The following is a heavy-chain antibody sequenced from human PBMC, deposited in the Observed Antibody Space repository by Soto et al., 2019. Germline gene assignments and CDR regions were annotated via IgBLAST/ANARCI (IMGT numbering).Heavy chain of an antibody. V-gene: IGHV1-69*13. CDR2: IIPIFGTA. D-gene: IGHD1-26*01. CDR3: ARLVGANDAFDI. Sequence: SVKVSCKASGGTFSSYAISWVRQAPGQGLEWMGGIIPIFGTANYAQKFQGRVTITADESTSTAYMELSSLRSEDTAVYYCARLVGANDAFDIWGQGTMVTVSS. CDR1: GGTFSSYA. J-gene: IGHJ3*02.